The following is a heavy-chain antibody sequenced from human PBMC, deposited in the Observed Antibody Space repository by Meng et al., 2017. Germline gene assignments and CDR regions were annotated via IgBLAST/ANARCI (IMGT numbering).Heavy chain of an antibody. Sequence: QGELGQSGGEVKKPGFSVKVSCKASGGTFSSYAISWVRQAPGQGLEWMGGIIPIFGTANYAQKFQGRVTITADESTSTAYMELSSLRSEDTAVYYCARDYGDYAWIAKRWFDPWGQGTLVTVSS. CDR3: ARDYGDYAWIAKRWFDP. CDR1: GGTFSSYA. V-gene: IGHV1-69*01. D-gene: IGHD4-17*01. CDR2: IIPIFGTA. J-gene: IGHJ5*02.